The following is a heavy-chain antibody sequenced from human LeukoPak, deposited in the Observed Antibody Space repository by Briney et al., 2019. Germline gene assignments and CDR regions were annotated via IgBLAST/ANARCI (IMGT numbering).Heavy chain of an antibody. CDR2: ISGSGGST. J-gene: IGHJ4*02. V-gene: IGHV3-23*01. Sequence: PGGSLRLSCAASGFTFSSYAMSWVRQAPGKGLEWVSAISGSGGSTYYADSVKGRFTISRDNSKNTLYLQMNSLRAEDTAVYYCAKDLDWSSGIAAAGLDYWGQGTLVTVSS. CDR1: GFTFSSYA. CDR3: AKDLDWSSGIAAAGLDY. D-gene: IGHD6-13*01.